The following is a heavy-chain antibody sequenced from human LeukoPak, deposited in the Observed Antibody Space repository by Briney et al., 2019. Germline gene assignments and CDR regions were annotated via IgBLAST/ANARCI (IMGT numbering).Heavy chain of an antibody. J-gene: IGHJ6*03. D-gene: IGHD3-10*01. CDR3: AREPYGSGSFRTDYYYMDV. CDR2: IYPNSGGT. Sequence: ASVKVSCKASGYTVTSFGINWVRQAPGQGLEWMGWIYPNSGGTNYAQKLQGRVTMTRDTSISTAYMELSRLTSDDTAVYYCAREPYGSGSFRTDYYYMDVWGKGTTVTISS. V-gene: IGHV1-2*02. CDR1: GYTVTSFG.